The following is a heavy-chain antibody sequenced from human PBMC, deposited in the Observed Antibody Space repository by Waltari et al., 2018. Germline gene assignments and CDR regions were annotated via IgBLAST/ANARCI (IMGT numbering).Heavy chain of an antibody. CDR3: ARSQVRSWYYFDY. V-gene: IGHV4-39*01. D-gene: IGHD6-13*01. J-gene: IGHJ4*02. CDR1: GGSISSSSYY. CDR2: IYYSGST. Sequence: QLQLQESGPGLVKPSETLSLTCTVSGGSISSSSYYWGWIRQPPGKGLEWIGSIYYSGSTYYNPSLKSRVTISVDTSKNQFSLKLSSVTAADTAVYYCARSQVRSWYYFDYWGQGTLVTVSS.